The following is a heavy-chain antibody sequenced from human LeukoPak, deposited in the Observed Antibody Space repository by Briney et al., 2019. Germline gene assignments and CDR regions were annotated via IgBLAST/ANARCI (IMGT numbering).Heavy chain of an antibody. CDR3: AKAARDYYGSGSFPGDHAFDT. D-gene: IGHD3-10*01. Sequence: GGSLRLSCAASGFTFSSYGMSWVRQAPGKGLEWVSAISGSGGSTYYADSVKGRFTISRDNSKNTLYLQMNSLRAEDTAVYYCAKAARDYYGSGSFPGDHAFDTWGQGTMVTVSS. CDR1: GFTFSSYG. V-gene: IGHV3-23*01. J-gene: IGHJ3*02. CDR2: ISGSGGST.